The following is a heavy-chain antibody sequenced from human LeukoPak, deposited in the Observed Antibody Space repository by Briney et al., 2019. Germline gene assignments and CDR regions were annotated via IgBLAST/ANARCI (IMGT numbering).Heavy chain of an antibody. CDR3: ARGGYSSGWYRD. Sequence: HPGGSLRLSCAASGFTVSTNCMNWVRQAPGKGLEWVSVVYSGGTTYYADSVKGRFTISRDNSKNTLYLQMNSLRAEDTAVYYCARGGYSSGWYRDWGQGTLVTVSS. V-gene: IGHV3-53*01. CDR1: GFTVSTNC. J-gene: IGHJ4*02. D-gene: IGHD6-19*01. CDR2: VYSGGTT.